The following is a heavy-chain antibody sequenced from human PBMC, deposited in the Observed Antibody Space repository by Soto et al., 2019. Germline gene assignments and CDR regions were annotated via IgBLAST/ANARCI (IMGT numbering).Heavy chain of an antibody. J-gene: IGHJ4*02. CDR1: GGSFSGYY. CDR3: ASFWSGYLQLFDY. Sequence: QVQLQQWGAGLLKPSETLSLTCAVYGGSFSGYYWSWIRQPPGKGLAWIGEINHSGSTNYNPSLKSRVTISVDTSKNQFSLKLSSVTAADTAVYYCASFWSGYLQLFDYWGQGTLVTVSS. D-gene: IGHD3-3*01. V-gene: IGHV4-34*01. CDR2: INHSGST.